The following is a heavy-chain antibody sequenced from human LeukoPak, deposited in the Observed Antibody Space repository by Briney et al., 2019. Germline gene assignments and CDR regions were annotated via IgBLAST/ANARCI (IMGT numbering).Heavy chain of an antibody. CDR3: ARVPSPYCSSTSCHNWFGP. D-gene: IGHD2-2*01. CDR1: GGTFSSYA. V-gene: IGHV1-69*13. J-gene: IGHJ5*02. Sequence: SVKVSCKASGGTFSSYAISWVRQAPGQGLEWMGGIIPIFGTANYAQKFQGRVTITADESTSTAYMELSSLRSEDTAVYYCARVPSPYCSSTSCHNWFGPWGQGTLVTVSS. CDR2: IIPIFGTA.